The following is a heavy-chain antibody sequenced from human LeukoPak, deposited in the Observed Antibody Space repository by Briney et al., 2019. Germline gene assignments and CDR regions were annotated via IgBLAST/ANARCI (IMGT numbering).Heavy chain of an antibody. CDR3: ATFLAVIAARDSLYFQH. CDR1: GFIFNNYG. Sequence: PGGSLRLSCAASGFIFNNYGMHWVRQAPGKGLEWVAVIWSDGSNKYYADSVKGRFTISRDNSKNTLHLQMNSLRAEDTAVYYCATFLAVIAARDSLYFQHWGQGTLVSVSS. D-gene: IGHD6-6*01. CDR2: IWSDGSNK. V-gene: IGHV3-33*01. J-gene: IGHJ1*01.